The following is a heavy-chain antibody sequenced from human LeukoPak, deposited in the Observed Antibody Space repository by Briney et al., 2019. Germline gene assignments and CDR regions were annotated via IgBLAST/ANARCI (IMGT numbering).Heavy chain of an antibody. J-gene: IGHJ4*02. Sequence: SETLSLTCAVYGGSFSGYYWSWIRQPPGKGLEWIGEINHSGSTNYSPSLKSRVTISVDTSKNQFSLKLSSVTAADTAVYYCARAGWFSSFFDYWGQGTLVTVSS. CDR1: GGSFSGYY. D-gene: IGHD3-10*01. CDR2: INHSGST. CDR3: ARAGWFSSFFDY. V-gene: IGHV4-34*01.